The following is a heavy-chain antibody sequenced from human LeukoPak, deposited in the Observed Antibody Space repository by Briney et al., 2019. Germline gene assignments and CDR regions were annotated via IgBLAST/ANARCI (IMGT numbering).Heavy chain of an antibody. CDR3: ARGPPCSSTSCYVTGAFDF. D-gene: IGHD2-2*01. CDR1: GFSFSIYS. Sequence: GGSLRLSCAASGFSFSIYSMNWVRQAPGKGLEWVSSVSSSSTSIYYADSPKGRFTISRDNAKNSLFLQVNSLRDEDTAVYYCARGPPCSSTSCYVTGAFDFWGQGTMVTVSS. V-gene: IGHV3-21*01. J-gene: IGHJ3*01. CDR2: VSSSSTSI.